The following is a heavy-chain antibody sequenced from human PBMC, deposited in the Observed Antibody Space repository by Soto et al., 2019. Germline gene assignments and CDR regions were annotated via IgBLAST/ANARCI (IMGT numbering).Heavy chain of an antibody. V-gene: IGHV4-61*01. CDR2: IYYSGST. Sequence: PSETLSLTCTVSGGSVSSGSYYWSWIRQPPGKGLEWIGYIYYSGSTNYNPSLKSRVTISVDTSKNQFSLKLSSVTAADTAVYYCASSQGYWGQGTLVTAPQ. CDR3: ASSQGY. J-gene: IGHJ4*02. CDR1: GGSVSSGSYY.